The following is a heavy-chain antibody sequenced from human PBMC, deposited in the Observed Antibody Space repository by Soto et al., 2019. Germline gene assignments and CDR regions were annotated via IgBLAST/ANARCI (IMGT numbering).Heavy chain of an antibody. D-gene: IGHD2-2*01. CDR1: GFIFSDYW. V-gene: IGHV3-7*03. J-gene: IGHJ4*02. CDR2: IKFDGSEK. Sequence: GGSLRLSCAASGFIFSDYWMSWVRQAPGKGPEWVANIKFDGSEKQYVDSVRGRFTISRDNSRNSLFLQMNSLRAGDTAVYYCVKDGGYCASSTCYSPRNHYCDSWGKGT. CDR3: VKDGGYCASSTCYSPRNHYCDS.